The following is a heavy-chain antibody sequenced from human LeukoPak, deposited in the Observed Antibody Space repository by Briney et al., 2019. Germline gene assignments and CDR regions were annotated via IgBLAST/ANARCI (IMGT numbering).Heavy chain of an antibody. Sequence: ASVKVSCKASGYTFTNYYIHWVRQAPGQGLEWMGVVDPSGGSATYAQKFQGRVTMTRDMSTSTVYMELSGLRSEDTVVYYCARGDYGGNSDYWGQGTLVTVSS. J-gene: IGHJ4*02. D-gene: IGHD4-23*01. CDR3: ARGDYGGNSDY. V-gene: IGHV1-46*01. CDR2: VDPSGGSA. CDR1: GYTFTNYY.